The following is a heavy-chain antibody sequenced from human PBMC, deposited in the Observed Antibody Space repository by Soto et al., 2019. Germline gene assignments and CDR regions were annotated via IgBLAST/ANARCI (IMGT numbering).Heavy chain of an antibody. CDR3: ASLFPDIVVVPAAKGNCSDL. CDR1: GFTFSSYW. CDR2: INSDGSST. J-gene: IGHJ5*02. D-gene: IGHD2-2*01. V-gene: IGHV3-74*01. Sequence: PGGSLRLSCAASGFTFSSYWMHWVRQAPGKGLVWVSRINSDGSSTSYADSVKGRFTISRDNAKNTLYLQMNSLRAEDTAVYYCASLFPDIVVVPAAKGNCSDLCGQGILVTVSS.